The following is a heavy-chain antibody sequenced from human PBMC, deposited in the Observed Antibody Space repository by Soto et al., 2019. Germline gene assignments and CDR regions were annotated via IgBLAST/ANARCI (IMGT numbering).Heavy chain of an antibody. J-gene: IGHJ4*02. CDR3: ARGGALVKYGSGSYLVY. CDR2: ISAYNGNK. V-gene: IGHV1-18*01. CDR1: GYTFTDYD. Sequence: QVQLVQSGAEVKKPGASVKVSCKASGYTFTDYDISWVRQAPGQGLEWMGRISAYNGNKNYAQKLQGRATMTTDTPTNTAYMELRSLRSDDTAVYYCARGGALVKYGSGSYLVYWGQGTLVTVSS. D-gene: IGHD3-10*01.